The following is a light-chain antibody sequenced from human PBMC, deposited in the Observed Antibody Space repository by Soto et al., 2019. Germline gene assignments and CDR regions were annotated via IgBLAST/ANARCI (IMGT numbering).Light chain of an antibody. J-gene: IGKJ1*01. V-gene: IGKV3-20*01. CDR1: QSVSNY. Sequence: EIVLTQSPGTLSLSPGERATLSCRASQSVSNYLAWYQQKPGQAPRLLIYVASSRATGIPDRFRGSGSGTDFTLNISRLEPEDFAVYYCQQYGGSPQTFGQGTKVEIK. CDR2: VAS. CDR3: QQYGGSPQT.